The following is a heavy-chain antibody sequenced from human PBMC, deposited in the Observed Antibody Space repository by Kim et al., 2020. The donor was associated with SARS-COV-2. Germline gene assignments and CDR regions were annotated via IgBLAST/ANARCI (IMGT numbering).Heavy chain of an antibody. Sequence: GGSLRLSCAASGFTFSTYFMHWVRQAPGEGLVWVSRINPDGRSTAYADSVRGRFTSSRDNAKNTLYLQMNSLGVEDTAFYFCVREYGTVPTHDWNFDLWGRGTLVPVSS. V-gene: IGHV3-74*01. CDR2: INPDGRST. D-gene: IGHD4-4*01. CDR3: VREYGTVPTHDWNFDL. J-gene: IGHJ2*01. CDR1: GFTFSTYF.